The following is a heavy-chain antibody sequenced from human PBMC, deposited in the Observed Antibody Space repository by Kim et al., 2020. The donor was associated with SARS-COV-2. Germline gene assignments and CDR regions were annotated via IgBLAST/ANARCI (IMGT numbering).Heavy chain of an antibody. D-gene: IGHD6-6*01. CDR3: ARPKPYSSSRRGDYYYYGMDV. Sequence: SVKVSCKASGGTFSSYAISWVRQAPGQGLEWMGRIIPILGIANYAQKFQGRVTITADKSTSTAYMELSSLRSEDTAVYYCARPKPYSSSRRGDYYYYGMDVWGQGTTVTVSS. CDR2: IIPILGIA. V-gene: IGHV1-69*04. J-gene: IGHJ6*02. CDR1: GGTFSSYA.